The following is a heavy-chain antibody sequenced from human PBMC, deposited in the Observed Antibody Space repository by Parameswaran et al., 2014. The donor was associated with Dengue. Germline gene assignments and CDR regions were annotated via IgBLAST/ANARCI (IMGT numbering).Heavy chain of an antibody. V-gene: IGHV3-23*01. CDR2: ISGSGGST. Sequence: RWIRQPPGKGLEWVSAISGSGGSTYYADSVKGRFTISRDNSKNTLYLQMNSLRAEDTAVYYCAKTLSGSGYDSSGYYYNYFDYWGQGTLVTVSS. J-gene: IGHJ4*02. D-gene: IGHD3-22*01. CDR3: AKTLSGSGYDSSGYYYNYFDY.